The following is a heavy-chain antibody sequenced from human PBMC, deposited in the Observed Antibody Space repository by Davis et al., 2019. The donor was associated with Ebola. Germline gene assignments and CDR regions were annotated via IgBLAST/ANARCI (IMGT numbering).Heavy chain of an antibody. V-gene: IGHV1-18*01. D-gene: IGHD4/OR15-4a*01. CDR1: GYSFTKYS. J-gene: IGHJ3*02. Sequence: ASVKVSCKASGYSFTKYSVTWVRQVPGQGLEWMGWISTYSDEAKYAQKYQGRLTMTTDTSTGTAYMDLRSLTSDDTAVYYCAREGPYGGPQETAFDIWGQGTMVTVSS. CDR2: ISTYSDEA. CDR3: AREGPYGGPQETAFDI.